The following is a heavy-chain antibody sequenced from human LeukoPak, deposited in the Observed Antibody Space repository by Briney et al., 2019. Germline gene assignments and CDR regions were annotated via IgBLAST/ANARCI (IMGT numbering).Heavy chain of an antibody. J-gene: IGHJ4*02. CDR2: VKEDGSDK. CDR3: VLGNSMDY. Sequence: GGSLRLSCVVSGVTFSNYWMSWVRQAPGKGLEWVASVKEDGSDKYHVGSVRGRFTISRDNAKTSLYLQMNSLRVEDTAIYYCVLGNSMDYWGQGTLVTVSS. D-gene: IGHD2/OR15-2a*01. CDR1: GVTFSNYW. V-gene: IGHV3-7*01.